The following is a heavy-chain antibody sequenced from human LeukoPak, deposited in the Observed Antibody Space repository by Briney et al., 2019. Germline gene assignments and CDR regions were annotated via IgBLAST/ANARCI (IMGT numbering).Heavy chain of an antibody. CDR3: ARHNPPPTGFCSGTSCFMSGSQYFYMDV. V-gene: IGHV4-4*09. J-gene: IGHJ6*03. CDR1: GGSISGYF. D-gene: IGHD2-2*01. CDR2: IYSTGTT. Sequence: SETLSLTCTVSGGSISGYFWSWIRQPPGKGPEWIGYIYSTGTTNYSPSLSSRGTISVDTSKNQLSLTMRFVTATDTAVYHCARHNPPPTGFCSGTSCFMSGSQYFYMDVWGKGTSVTVS.